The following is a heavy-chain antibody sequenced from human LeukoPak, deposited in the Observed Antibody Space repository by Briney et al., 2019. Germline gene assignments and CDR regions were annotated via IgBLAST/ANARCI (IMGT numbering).Heavy chain of an antibody. V-gene: IGHV4-39*07. CDR3: AREVPPDYYDSSGYYFNYFDY. CDR2: IYNSGST. J-gene: IGHJ4*02. CDR1: GGSISSRSYY. Sequence: PSETLSLTCTVSGGSISSRSYYWGWIRQPPGTGLEWIGSIYNSGSTDYNPSLKSRVTISVDTSKNQFSLKLSSVTAADTAVYYCAREVPPDYYDSSGYYFNYFDYWGQGTLVTVSS. D-gene: IGHD3-22*01.